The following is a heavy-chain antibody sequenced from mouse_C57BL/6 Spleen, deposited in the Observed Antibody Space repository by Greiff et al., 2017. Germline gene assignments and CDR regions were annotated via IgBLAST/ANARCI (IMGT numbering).Heavy chain of an antibody. CDR1: GYTFTDYY. V-gene: IGHV1-76*01. CDR2: IYPGSGNT. J-gene: IGHJ2*01. CDR3: ASSDSSGYGLDY. Sequence: QVQLKESGAELVRPGASVKLSCKASGYTFTDYYINWVKQRPGQGLEWIARIYPGSGNTYYNEKFKGKATLTAEKSSSTAYMQLSSLTSEDSAVYFCASSDSSGYGLDYWGQGTTLTVSS. D-gene: IGHD3-2*02.